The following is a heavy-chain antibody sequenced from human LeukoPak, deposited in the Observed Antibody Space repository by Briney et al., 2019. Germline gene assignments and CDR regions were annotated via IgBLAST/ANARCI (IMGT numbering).Heavy chain of an antibody. Sequence: SETLSLTCTVPGGSISGYYWNWIRQPAGRALEWIGRIYTSGSTNYNPSLKSRVTMSVDTSKNHFSLKLSSVTAADTALYYCARSLDYGSSYYFDYWGQGTLVTVSS. V-gene: IGHV4-4*07. D-gene: IGHD6-6*01. CDR2: IYTSGST. CDR3: ARSLDYGSSYYFDY. CDR1: GGSISGYY. J-gene: IGHJ4*02.